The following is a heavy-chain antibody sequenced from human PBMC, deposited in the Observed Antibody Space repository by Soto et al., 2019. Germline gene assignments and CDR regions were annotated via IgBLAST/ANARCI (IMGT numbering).Heavy chain of an antibody. V-gene: IGHV1-69*12. Sequence: QVQLVQSGAEVKKPGSSVKVSCKASGGTFSSYAISWVRQAPGQGLEWMGGIIPIFDTTHYAQRFKGRVTFTADEATSTACMELSSLRSEDTAVYYCATTWFGESASYYYFYGMDVWGQGPTVTVSS. CDR1: GGTFSSYA. CDR3: ATTWFGESASYYYFYGMDV. CDR2: IIPIFDTT. J-gene: IGHJ6*02. D-gene: IGHD3-10*01.